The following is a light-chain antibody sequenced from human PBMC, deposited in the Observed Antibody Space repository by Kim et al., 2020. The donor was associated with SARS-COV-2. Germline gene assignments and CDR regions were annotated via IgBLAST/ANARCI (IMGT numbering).Light chain of an antibody. CDR1: VLAKKY. Sequence: SYELTQPSSVSVSPGQTARITCSGDVLAKKYARWFQQKPGQAPVLVIYKDSERPSGIPERFSGSSSGTTVTLTISGAQVEDEADYYCYSAADNNLVLGEGTQLTVL. CDR3: YSAADNNLV. CDR2: KDS. J-gene: IGLJ2*01. V-gene: IGLV3-27*01.